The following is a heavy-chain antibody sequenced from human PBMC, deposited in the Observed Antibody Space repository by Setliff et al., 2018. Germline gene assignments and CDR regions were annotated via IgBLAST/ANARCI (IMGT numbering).Heavy chain of an antibody. D-gene: IGHD6-19*01. V-gene: IGHV3-74*01. CDR3: ARDPSLVYSRGWYSAYYYYMDV. J-gene: IGHJ6*03. CDR2: INSDGSST. Sequence: GGSLRLSCAASGFTFSSYWMHWVRQAPGKGLVWVSRINSDGSSTSYADSVKGRFTISRDNAKNTLYLQMNSLRAEDTAVYYCARDPSLVYSRGWYSAYYYYMDVWGKGTTVTVSS. CDR1: GFTFSSYW.